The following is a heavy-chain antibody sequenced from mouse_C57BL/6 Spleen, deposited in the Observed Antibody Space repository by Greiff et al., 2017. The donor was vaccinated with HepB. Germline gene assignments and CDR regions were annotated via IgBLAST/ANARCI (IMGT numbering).Heavy chain of an antibody. D-gene: IGHD1-1*01. Sequence: QVQLQHSGAELVKPGASVKISCKASGYAFSSYWMNWVKQRPGKGLEWIGQIYPGDGDTNYNGKFKGKATLTADKSSSTAYMQLSSLTSEDSAVYFCARPYYGSSDAMDYWGQGTSVTVSS. CDR2: IYPGDGDT. CDR1: GYAFSSYW. J-gene: IGHJ4*01. CDR3: ARPYYGSSDAMDY. V-gene: IGHV1-80*01.